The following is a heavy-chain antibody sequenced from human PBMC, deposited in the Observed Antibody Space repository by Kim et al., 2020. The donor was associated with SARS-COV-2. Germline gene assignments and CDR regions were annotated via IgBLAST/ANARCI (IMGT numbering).Heavy chain of an antibody. CDR3: AKDRYSSSSGWLDP. CDR2: ISWNSGSI. V-gene: IGHV3-9*01. CDR1: GFIFDDYA. Sequence: SLRLSCAASGFIFDDYAMHWVRQAPGKGLEWVSGISWNSGSIVYADSVKGRFTISRDNAKNSLYLQLTSLRAEDTALYFCAKDRYSSSSGWLDPWGQGTLVTVSS. J-gene: IGHJ5*02. D-gene: IGHD6-6*01.